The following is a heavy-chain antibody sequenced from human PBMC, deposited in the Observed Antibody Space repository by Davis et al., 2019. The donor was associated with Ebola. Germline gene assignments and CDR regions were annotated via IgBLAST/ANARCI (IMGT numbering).Heavy chain of an antibody. CDR3: ARDRASYYGSGLGWYFDL. CDR2: ISVYNGNT. J-gene: IGHJ2*01. V-gene: IGHV1-18*01. D-gene: IGHD3-10*01. Sequence: ASVKVSCMASGYTFTSYGISWVRQAPGQGLEWMGWISVYNGNTKYAQKLQGRVTMTTDTSTSTAYMDLRSLRSDDTAVYYCARDRASYYGSGLGWYFDLWGRGTLVTVSS. CDR1: GYTFTSYG.